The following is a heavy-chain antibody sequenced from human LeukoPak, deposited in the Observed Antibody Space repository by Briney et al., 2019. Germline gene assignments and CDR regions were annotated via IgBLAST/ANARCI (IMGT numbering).Heavy chain of an antibody. CDR2: ISHSAIT. D-gene: IGHD3-10*01. J-gene: IGHJ4*02. Sequence: PSETLSLTCAVYGGSLTDYYWSWIRQPPGKGLEWIGQISHSAITNYNPSLESRVTMSVDTSMNQFSLKLSTVPAADTAVYFCARVLRYTFGFSDNRGQGILVTVSS. CDR1: GGSLTDYY. V-gene: IGHV4-34*01. CDR3: ARVLRYTFGFSDN.